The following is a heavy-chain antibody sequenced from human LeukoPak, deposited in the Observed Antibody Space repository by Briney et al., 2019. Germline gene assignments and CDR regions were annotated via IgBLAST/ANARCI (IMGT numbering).Heavy chain of an antibody. CDR3: ARYSSSPGWFDY. Sequence: SETLSLTCTVSGGSISSSSYYWGWIRQPPGKGLEWIGSIYYSGNTYYNPSLKSRVTISVDTSKNQFSLKLSSVTAADTAVYYCARYSSSPGWFDYWGQGTLVTVSS. CDR2: IYYSGNT. J-gene: IGHJ4*02. CDR1: GGSISSSSYY. V-gene: IGHV4-39*01. D-gene: IGHD6-6*01.